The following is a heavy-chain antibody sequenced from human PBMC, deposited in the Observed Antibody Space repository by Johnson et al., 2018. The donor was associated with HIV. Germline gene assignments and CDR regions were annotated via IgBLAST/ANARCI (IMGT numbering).Heavy chain of an antibody. CDR2: ISGGEDDT. Sequence: VQLVESGGGLVQPGGSLRLYCVASGFSFIDYAMIWVRQAPGKGLEWVSFISGGEDDTYYADSVKGRFPISRDNSKNTLYLQMNSLRAEDTAVYYCARDASYYGSANDAFDIWGQGTMVTVSS. V-gene: IGHV3-23*04. CDR1: GFSFIDYA. CDR3: ARDASYYGSANDAFDI. J-gene: IGHJ3*02. D-gene: IGHD3-10*01.